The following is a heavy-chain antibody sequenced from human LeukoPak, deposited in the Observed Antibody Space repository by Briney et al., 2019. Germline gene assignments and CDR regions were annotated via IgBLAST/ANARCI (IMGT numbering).Heavy chain of an antibody. D-gene: IGHD3-10*01. V-gene: IGHV1-8*01. CDR1: GYTFTSYD. Sequence: ASVKVSCKASGYTFTSYDINWVRQATGQGLEWMGWMNPNSGNTGYAQRFQGRVTMTRNTSISTAYMELNSLSSEDTAFYYCARAGTAIDYWGQGTLVTVSS. J-gene: IGHJ4*02. CDR2: MNPNSGNT. CDR3: ARAGTAIDY.